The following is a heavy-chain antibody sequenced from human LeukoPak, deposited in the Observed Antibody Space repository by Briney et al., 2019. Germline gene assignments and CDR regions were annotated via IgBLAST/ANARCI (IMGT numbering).Heavy chain of an antibody. J-gene: IGHJ3*01. V-gene: IGHV4-4*07. Sequence: KPSETLSLTCTVSGVSITPYYWSWIRQPAGKGLDWIGRFCSGGTNNYNPSLKSRVTMSVHTSKNHLSLILTPVTVAHTAVFLCARVICSGGTCYSPGAFDFRGPGTIVTVSP. CDR1: GVSITPYY. CDR3: ARVICSGGTCYSPGAFDF. CDR2: FCSGGTN. D-gene: IGHD2-15*01.